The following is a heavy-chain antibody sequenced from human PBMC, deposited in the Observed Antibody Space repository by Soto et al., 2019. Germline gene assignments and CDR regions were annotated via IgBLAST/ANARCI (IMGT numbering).Heavy chain of an antibody. CDR1: GGTFSSYA. CDR2: IIPIFGTA. CDR3: ARSRSGIAAGVDY. V-gene: IGHV1-69*13. J-gene: IGHJ4*02. D-gene: IGHD6-13*01. Sequence: SVKVSCKASGGTFSSYAISWVRQAPGQGLEWMGGIIPIFGTANYAQKFQGRVTITADESTSTAYMELSSLRSEDTAVYYCARSRSGIAAGVDYWGQGTLVTVSS.